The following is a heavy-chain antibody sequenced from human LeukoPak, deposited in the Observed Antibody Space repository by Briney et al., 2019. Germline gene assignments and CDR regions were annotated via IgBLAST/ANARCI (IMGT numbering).Heavy chain of an antibody. V-gene: IGHV4-59*01. J-gene: IGHJ4*02. CDR1: GGSISSYY. Sequence: SETLSLTCTVSGGSISSYYWSWIRQPPGKGLEWLGYIYYSGSTNYNPSLKSRVTISVDTSKHQFSLKLSSVTAADTAVYYCASATYYDFWSGYYVWGQGTLVIVSS. D-gene: IGHD3-3*01. CDR2: IYYSGST. CDR3: ASATYYDFWSGYYV.